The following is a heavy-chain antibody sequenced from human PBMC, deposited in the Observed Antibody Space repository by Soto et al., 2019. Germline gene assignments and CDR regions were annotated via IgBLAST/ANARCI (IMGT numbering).Heavy chain of an antibody. CDR1: GYTFTSYY. J-gene: IGHJ6*02. D-gene: IGHD3-22*01. Sequence: ASVKVSCKASGYTFTSYYMHWVRQAPGQGLEWMGKINPSGGSTSYAQKFQGRVTMTRDTSTSTVYMELSSLRSEDTAVYYCARDKVHRSSGYYGYYYYYGMDVWGQGTTVTVSS. CDR2: INPSGGST. CDR3: ARDKVHRSSGYYGYYYYYGMDV. V-gene: IGHV1-46*01.